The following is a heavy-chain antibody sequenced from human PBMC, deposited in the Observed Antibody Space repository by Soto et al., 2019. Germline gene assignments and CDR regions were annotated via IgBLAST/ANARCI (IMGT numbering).Heavy chain of an antibody. Sequence: SETLSLTCTVSGGSISSYYWSWIRQPPGKELEWIGYIYYSGSTNYNPSLKSRVTISVDTSKNQFSLKLSSVTAADTAVYYCARWQQLVRNYYYYGMDVWGQGTTVTVSS. CDR1: GGSISSYY. J-gene: IGHJ6*02. D-gene: IGHD6-13*01. CDR2: IYYSGST. CDR3: ARWQQLVRNYYYYGMDV. V-gene: IGHV4-59*01.